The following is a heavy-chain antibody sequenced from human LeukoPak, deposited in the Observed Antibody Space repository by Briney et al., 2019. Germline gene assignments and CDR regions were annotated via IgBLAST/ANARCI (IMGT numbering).Heavy chain of an antibody. V-gene: IGHV1-2*02. D-gene: IGHD1-7*01. J-gene: IGHJ4*02. CDR2: INPNRGGT. Sequence: GASVKVSCKASGYTFTGYYMHWVRQDPGRGLEWMGWINPNRGGTNYAQKFQGRVTMTRDTSISTAYMELSRLRSDDPAVYYCARDSDWNYNFDYWGQGTLVTVSS. CDR3: ARDSDWNYNFDY. CDR1: GYTFTGYY.